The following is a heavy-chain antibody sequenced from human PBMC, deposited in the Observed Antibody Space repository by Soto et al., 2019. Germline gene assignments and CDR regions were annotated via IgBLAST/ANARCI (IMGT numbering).Heavy chain of an antibody. J-gene: IGHJ5*02. CDR2: IYHSGST. Sequence: WETLSLTSAVSGYSISSGYYWGWFRHPPGKWLEWLGCIYHSGSTYYNPPLKSLVTISVDTSKNQFSLKLTSVASAHTAVYYTARDRGDSSASYKLRKWVDTGRERPLVT. D-gene: IGHD6-19*01. CDR3: ARDRGDSSASYKLRKWVDT. V-gene: IGHV4-38-2*02. CDR1: GYSISSGYY.